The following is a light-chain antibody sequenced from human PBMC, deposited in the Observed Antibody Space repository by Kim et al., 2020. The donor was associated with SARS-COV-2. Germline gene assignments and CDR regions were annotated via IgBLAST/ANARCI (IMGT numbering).Light chain of an antibody. Sequence: AASVERRVTSPCRASQDISTYLAWYQQQPGKAPNLLICAASTLQSGVPSRCSSSGSETEFTLTISRLQPEDFATYYCQHLSSPLTFGGGTKVDIK. J-gene: IGKJ4*01. CDR3: QHLSSPLT. V-gene: IGKV1-9*01. CDR1: QDISTY. CDR2: AAS.